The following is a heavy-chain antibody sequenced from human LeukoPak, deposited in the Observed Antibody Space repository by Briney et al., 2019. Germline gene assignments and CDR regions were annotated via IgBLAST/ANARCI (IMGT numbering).Heavy chain of an antibody. D-gene: IGHD3-22*01. CDR3: ARGGFRHFDP. Sequence: GGSLRLSCAASGFAFSSQTMSWVRQAPGKGLEWVASIKEDEIEIHYVDSVKGRFTISRDNAKDSLYLQMNSLRVEDTAVCYCARGGFRHFDPWGQGTLVTVSS. J-gene: IGHJ5*02. CDR1: GFAFSSQT. CDR2: IKEDEIEI. V-gene: IGHV3-7*01.